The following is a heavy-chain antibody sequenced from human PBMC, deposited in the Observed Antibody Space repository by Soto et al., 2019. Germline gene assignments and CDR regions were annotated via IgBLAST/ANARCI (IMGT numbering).Heavy chain of an antibody. J-gene: IGHJ4*02. CDR1: GFTFSGDW. CDR3: ARGPRGLYHHDY. Sequence: GGSLRLSCAASGFTFSGDWMHWVRQAAGKGLVWVSRINMDGSSTNYADSVRGRFTISRDNAKNTLYLQMNSLRVDDTAVYFCARGPRGLYHHDYWGQGALVTVSS. CDR2: INMDGSST. V-gene: IGHV3-74*01. D-gene: IGHD2-2*01.